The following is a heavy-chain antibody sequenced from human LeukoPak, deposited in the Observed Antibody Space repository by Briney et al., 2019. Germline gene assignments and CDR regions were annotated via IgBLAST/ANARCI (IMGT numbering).Heavy chain of an antibody. V-gene: IGHV3-7*01. CDR3: ASPPRRSGIDY. CDR2: IKQDGSEK. Sequence: GRSLRLSCAASGFTFSSYAMHWVRQAPGKGLEWVANIKQDGSEKYYVDSVKGRFTISRDNAKNSLYLQMNSLRAEDTAVYYCASPPRRSGIDYWGQGTLVTVSS. CDR1: GFTFSSYA. D-gene: IGHD1-26*01. J-gene: IGHJ4*02.